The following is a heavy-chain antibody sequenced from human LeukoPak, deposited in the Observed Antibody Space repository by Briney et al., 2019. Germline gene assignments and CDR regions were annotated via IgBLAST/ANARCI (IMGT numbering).Heavy chain of an antibody. J-gene: IGHJ5*02. Sequence: GDSVKVSCKASGYTFTGYYMHWVRQAPGQGLEWMGWINPNSGGTNYAQKFQGRVTMTRDTSISTASMELSRLRSDDTAVYYCARASHAAARFNWFDPWGQGTLVTVSS. V-gene: IGHV1-2*02. D-gene: IGHD2-2*01. CDR2: INPNSGGT. CDR1: GYTFTGYY. CDR3: ARASHAAARFNWFDP.